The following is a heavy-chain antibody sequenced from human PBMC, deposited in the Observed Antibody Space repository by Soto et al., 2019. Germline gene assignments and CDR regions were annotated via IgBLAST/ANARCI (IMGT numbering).Heavy chain of an antibody. CDR1: GDSFTSYD. CDR3: ARGGDVVLVTAPLDH. V-gene: IGHV1-8*01. D-gene: IGHD2-21*02. CDR2: MNPNSGNT. J-gene: IGHJ5*02. Sequence: GASVKVSCEACGDSFTSYDINWVRQATGQGLEWMGWMNPNSGNTGYAQKFQGRVTMTSNTSISTVYMELSSLRSEDTAVYYCARGGDVVLVTAPLDHWGQGTLVTVS.